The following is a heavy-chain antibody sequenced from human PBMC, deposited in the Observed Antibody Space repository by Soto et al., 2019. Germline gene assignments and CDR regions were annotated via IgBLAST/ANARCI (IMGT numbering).Heavy chain of an antibody. Sequence: SVKVSCKASGGTFSSYAISWVRQAPGQGLEWMGGIIPIFGTANYAQKFQGRVTITADESTSTAYMELSSLRSKDTAVYYCASPYYDILTGYYNRWFDPWGQGTLVTVPQ. CDR3: ASPYYDILTGYYNRWFDP. D-gene: IGHD3-9*01. J-gene: IGHJ5*02. CDR1: GGTFSSYA. V-gene: IGHV1-69*13. CDR2: IIPIFGTA.